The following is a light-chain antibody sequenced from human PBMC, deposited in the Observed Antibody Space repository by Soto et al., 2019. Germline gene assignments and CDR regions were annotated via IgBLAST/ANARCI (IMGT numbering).Light chain of an antibody. V-gene: IGLV2-14*01. CDR2: EVS. CDR1: SSDIGGFHY. CDR3: SSYKKFDTQV. Sequence: QSALTQPGAVSGSPGQSMTIACTGSSSDIGGFHYVSWYQQYPGKAPKLIIFEVSNRPSGVSHRFSGSKSGNTASLTISELQTEDEADYYCSSYKKFDTQVFGTGTKVTVL. J-gene: IGLJ1*01.